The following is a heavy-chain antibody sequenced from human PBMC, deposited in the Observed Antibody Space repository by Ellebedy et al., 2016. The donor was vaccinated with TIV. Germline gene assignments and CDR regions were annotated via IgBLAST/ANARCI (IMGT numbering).Heavy chain of an antibody. D-gene: IGHD2-15*01. CDR3: AIEWSRMFDP. CDR2: IYIGGST. Sequence: GESLKISCAASGFTVSSNYMSWVRQAPGKGLEWVSVIYIGGSTYYADSVKGRFTISRDNSKNTLYLQMNSLRAEDTAVYYCAIEWSRMFDPWGQGTLVTVSS. CDR1: GFTVSSNY. V-gene: IGHV3-66*01. J-gene: IGHJ5*02.